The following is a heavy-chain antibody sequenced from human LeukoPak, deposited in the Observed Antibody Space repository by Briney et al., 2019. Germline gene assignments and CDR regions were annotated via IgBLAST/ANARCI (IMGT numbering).Heavy chain of an antibody. J-gene: IGHJ3*02. V-gene: IGHV1-46*01. Sequence: ASVKVSCKASGYTFTKYYIHCVRQAPGQGLEWMGITNPSGGSTSYAQKFQGRVTMTRDTSTSTVYMELSSLRSEDTAVYYCARDSTRITMIVVDTTGDAFDIWGQGTMVTVSS. D-gene: IGHD3-22*01. CDR1: GYTFTKYY. CDR3: ARDSTRITMIVVDTTGDAFDI. CDR2: TNPSGGST.